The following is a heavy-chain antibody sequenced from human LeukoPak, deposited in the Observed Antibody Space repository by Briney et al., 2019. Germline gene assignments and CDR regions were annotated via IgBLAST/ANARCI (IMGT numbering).Heavy chain of an antibody. V-gene: IGHV4-61*01. CDR2: IYYSGST. J-gene: IGHJ5*02. D-gene: IGHD3-10*01. CDR1: GGSVSSGSYY. CDR3: ARRRHYGSGHYNWFDP. Sequence: PSETLSLTCTVSGGSVSSGSYYWSWIRQPPGKGLEWIGYIYYSGSTNYNPSLKSRVTMSVDTSKNQFSLKLSSVTAADTAVYYCARRRHYGSGHYNWFDPWGQGTLVAVSS.